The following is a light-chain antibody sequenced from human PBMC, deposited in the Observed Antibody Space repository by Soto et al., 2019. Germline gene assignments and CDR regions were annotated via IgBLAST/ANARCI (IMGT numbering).Light chain of an antibody. CDR3: QHYGSAPWT. V-gene: IGKV3-20*01. J-gene: IGKJ1*01. CDR1: QTVSGSY. CDR2: AAS. Sequence: EIVLTQSAGTLSLSPGERATLSCRASQTVSGSYLAWFQQKPGQAPRLLIYAASTRAAGVPDRFSGSGSGTDFSLTIHRLEPEDFAVYYCQHYGSAPWTFGQGTKVEIK.